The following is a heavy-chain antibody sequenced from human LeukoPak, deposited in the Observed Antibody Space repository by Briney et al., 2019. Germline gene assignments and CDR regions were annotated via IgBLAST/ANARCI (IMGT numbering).Heavy chain of an antibody. J-gene: IGHJ4*02. V-gene: IGHV3-48*01. CDR2: ISSSSSTI. Sequence: PGGSLRLSCAASGFTFSSYSMNWVRQAPGKGLEWVSYISSSSSTIYYADSVKGRFTISRDNSKNTLYLQMNSLRAEDTAVYYCAKVTTYCSSTSCYMVPVYFDYWGQGTLVTVSS. CDR1: GFTFSSYS. CDR3: AKVTTYCSSTSCYMVPVYFDY. D-gene: IGHD2-2*02.